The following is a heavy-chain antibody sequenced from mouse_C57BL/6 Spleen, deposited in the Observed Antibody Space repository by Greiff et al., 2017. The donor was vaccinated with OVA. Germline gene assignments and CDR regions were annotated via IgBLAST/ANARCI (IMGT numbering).Heavy chain of an antibody. CDR2: INPSNGGT. D-gene: IGHD1-1*01. V-gene: IGHV1-53*01. CDR1: GYTFTSYW. Sequence: VQLQQPGTELVKPGASVKLSCKASGYTFTSYWMHWVKQRPGQGLEWIGNINPSNGGTNYNEKFKSKATLTVDKYSSTAYMQLSSLTSEDSAVYYCARNDYGSSYRDYDAMDYWGQGTSVTVSS. CDR3: ARNDYGSSYRDYDAMDY. J-gene: IGHJ4*01.